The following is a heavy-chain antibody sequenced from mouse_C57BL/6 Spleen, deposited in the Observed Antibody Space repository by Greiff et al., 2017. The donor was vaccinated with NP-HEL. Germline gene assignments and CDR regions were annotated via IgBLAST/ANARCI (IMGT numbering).Heavy chain of an antibody. CDR3: ASGNWYFDV. Sequence: EVQLQQSGAELVKPGASVKLSCTASGFNIKDYYMHWVKQRTEQGLEWIGRIDPEDGETKYDPKFQGKATITADTSSNTAYLQLSSLTSEDTAVYYCASGNWYFDVWGTRTTVTVSS. D-gene: IGHD1-1*02. CDR1: GFNIKDYY. J-gene: IGHJ1*03. V-gene: IGHV14-2*01. CDR2: IDPEDGET.